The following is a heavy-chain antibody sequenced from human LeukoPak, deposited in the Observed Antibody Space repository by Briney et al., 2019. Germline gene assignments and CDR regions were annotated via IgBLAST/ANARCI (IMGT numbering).Heavy chain of an antibody. V-gene: IGHV1-46*01. CDR1: GYTFTNYY. J-gene: IGHJ4*02. CDR3: ARRHVEYSSSSDPYYFDY. CDR2: INPSGGRT. D-gene: IGHD6-6*01. Sequence: ASVKVSCKASGYTFTNYYIHWVRLAPGQGLEWMGMINPSGGRTTYAKKFQGRVTMTRNTSISTAYMELSSLRSEDTAVYYCARRHVEYSSSSDPYYFDYWGQGTLVTVSS.